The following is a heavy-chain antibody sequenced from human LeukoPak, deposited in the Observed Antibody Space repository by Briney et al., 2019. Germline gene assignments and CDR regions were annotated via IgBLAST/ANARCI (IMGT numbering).Heavy chain of an antibody. Sequence: AASVTVSCKASGYTFTSYAMHWVRQAPGQRLEWMGWINAGNGNTKYSQKFQGRVTITRDTSASTAYMELSSLRSEDTAVYYCARAQYGYNHFDYWGQGTLVTVSS. D-gene: IGHD5-24*01. J-gene: IGHJ4*02. CDR1: GYTFTSYA. CDR2: INAGNGNT. CDR3: ARAQYGYNHFDY. V-gene: IGHV1-3*01.